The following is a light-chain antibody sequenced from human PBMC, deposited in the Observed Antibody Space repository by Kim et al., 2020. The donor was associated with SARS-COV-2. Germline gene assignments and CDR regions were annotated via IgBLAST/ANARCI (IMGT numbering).Light chain of an antibody. V-gene: IGLV6-57*04. Sequence: NFMLTQPHSVSESPGKTITISCTRSSGTIASHSVQWCQQRPGSAPTTIIYDNNRRPSGVPDRFSGSIDSSSNSASLTISGLKTEDEAYYFCQSYGNNNQVFGGGTQLTVL. CDR1: SGTIASHS. CDR2: DNN. J-gene: IGLJ2*01. CDR3: QSYGNNNQV.